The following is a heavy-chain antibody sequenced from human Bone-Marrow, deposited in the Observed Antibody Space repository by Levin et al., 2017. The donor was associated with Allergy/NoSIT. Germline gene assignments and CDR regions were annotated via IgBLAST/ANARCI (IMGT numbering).Heavy chain of an antibody. CDR3: GVTPRRDPFDY. J-gene: IGHJ4*02. CDR1: GFTFRTYW. Sequence: ASVKVSCAASGFTFRTYWMSWVRQAPGKGLEWVANIRDDGGEKYYVDSVKGRFTISRDNAKDSLYLQMNSLRVEDTAVYYCGVTPRRDPFDYWGQGTLVAVSS. CDR2: IRDDGGEK. V-gene: IGHV3-7*01. D-gene: IGHD2-21*02.